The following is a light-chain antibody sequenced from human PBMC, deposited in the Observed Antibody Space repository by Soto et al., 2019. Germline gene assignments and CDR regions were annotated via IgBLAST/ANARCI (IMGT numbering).Light chain of an antibody. J-gene: IGKJ1*01. CDR3: QQYNNWPPWT. CDR1: QSVRSI. CDR2: DAS. Sequence: EVVMTQSPATLSVSPGERATLSCRASQSVRSILAWYQHKSGQAPRLLIYDASTRATGIPARFSGSGSGTEFTLTISSLQSEDFAVYYCQQYNNWPPWTFGQGTKVEIK. V-gene: IGKV3-15*01.